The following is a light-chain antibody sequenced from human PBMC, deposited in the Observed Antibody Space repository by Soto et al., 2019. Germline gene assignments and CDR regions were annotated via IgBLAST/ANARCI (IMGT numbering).Light chain of an antibody. CDR3: QQYNDRPPIT. CDR1: QSVDNN. CDR2: GSF. Sequence: EIVMTHSPAALSVSPLEIATLSFRASQSVDNNLAWYQQKPGQAPRLLIVGSFARATGIPARFSGSGSGSEFTLTISGLQSEDFAVYYCQQYNDRPPITFGQGTRLEIK. J-gene: IGKJ5*01. V-gene: IGKV3-15*01.